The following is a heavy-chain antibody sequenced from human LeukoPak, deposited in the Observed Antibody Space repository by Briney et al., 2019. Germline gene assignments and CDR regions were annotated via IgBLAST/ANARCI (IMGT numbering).Heavy chain of an antibody. Sequence: ASVKVSCKASGYTFTSYYMHWVRQAPGQGLEWMGWINPNSGGTNYAQKFQGRVTMTRDTSISTAYMELSRLRSDDTAVYYCARSIMITFGGVIVFDYWGQGTLVTVSS. D-gene: IGHD3-16*02. J-gene: IGHJ4*02. V-gene: IGHV1-2*02. CDR1: GYTFTSYY. CDR3: ARSIMITFGGVIVFDY. CDR2: INPNSGGT.